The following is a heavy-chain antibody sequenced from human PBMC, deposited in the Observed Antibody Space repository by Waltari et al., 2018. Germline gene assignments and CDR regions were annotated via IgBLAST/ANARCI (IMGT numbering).Heavy chain of an antibody. CDR2: IYYSGST. D-gene: IGHD1-1*01. J-gene: IGHJ3*02. V-gene: IGHV4-30-4*08. CDR1: GGSISSGDYS. CDR3: ASVRAGTGRYNI. Sequence: QVQLQESGPGLVKPSQTLSLTCTVSGGSISSGDYSWSWIRQPPGKGLEGIGYIYYSGSTYYNPSLKSRVTISVDTSKNQFSLKLSSVTAADTAVYYCASVRAGTGRYNIWGQGTMVTVSS.